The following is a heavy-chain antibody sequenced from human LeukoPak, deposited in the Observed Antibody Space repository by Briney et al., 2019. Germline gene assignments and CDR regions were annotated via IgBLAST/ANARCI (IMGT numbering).Heavy chain of an antibody. CDR2: IRSKAYRGTT. D-gene: IGHD5-18*01. Sequence: GGSLRLSCTGSGFTFGDHAMSWVRQAPGKGLEWVGFIRSKAYRGTTEYAASVRGRFTISRDDSASIAYLQMSSLKTEDTAVYYCARGPIQLWIHDAMDVWGQGTTVTVSS. CDR1: GFTFGDHA. CDR3: ARGPIQLWIHDAMDV. V-gene: IGHV3-49*04. J-gene: IGHJ6*02.